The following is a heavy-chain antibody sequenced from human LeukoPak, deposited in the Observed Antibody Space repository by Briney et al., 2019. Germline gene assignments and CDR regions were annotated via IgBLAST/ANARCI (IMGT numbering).Heavy chain of an antibody. Sequence: TLSLTCTVSGGSISSGSYYWSWIRQPAGKGLEWIGRIYTSGSTNYNPSLKSRVTISVDTSKNQFSLKLSSVTAADTAVYYCASSYYDILTGNNNWFDPWGQGTLVTVSS. D-gene: IGHD3-9*01. J-gene: IGHJ5*02. CDR3: ASSYYDILTGNNNWFDP. CDR2: IYTSGST. CDR1: GGSISSGSYY. V-gene: IGHV4-61*02.